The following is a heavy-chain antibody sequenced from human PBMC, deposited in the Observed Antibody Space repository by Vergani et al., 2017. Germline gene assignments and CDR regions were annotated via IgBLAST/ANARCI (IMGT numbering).Heavy chain of an antibody. CDR1: GFTFSSYW. CDR2: IKQDGSEK. Sequence: EVQLVESGGGLVQPGGSLRLSCAASGFTFSSYWMSWVRQAPGKGLGWVANIKQDGSEKYYVDSVKGRFTISRDNAKNSLYLQMNSLRAEDTAVYYCARRGIAAADNWFDPWGQGTLVTVSS. J-gene: IGHJ5*02. D-gene: IGHD6-13*01. V-gene: IGHV3-7*03. CDR3: ARRGIAAADNWFDP.